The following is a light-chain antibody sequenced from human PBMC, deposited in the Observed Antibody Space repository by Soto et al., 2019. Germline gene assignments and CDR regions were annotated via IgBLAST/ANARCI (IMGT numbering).Light chain of an antibody. Sequence: EIVLTQSPGTLSLSPGERATLSCRASQSVSSSYLAWYQQKPGQAPRLLMYGASSRATGIPDRFSGSGSGTDFTLTISRLEPEEFAVYYCQQSGTSPWTFGQGTKVEIK. CDR3: QQSGTSPWT. J-gene: IGKJ1*01. V-gene: IGKV3-20*01. CDR2: GAS. CDR1: QSVSSSY.